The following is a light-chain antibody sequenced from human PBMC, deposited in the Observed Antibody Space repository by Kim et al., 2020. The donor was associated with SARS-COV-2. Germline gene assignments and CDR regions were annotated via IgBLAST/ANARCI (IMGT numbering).Light chain of an antibody. CDR1: QSVSSN. Sequence: EIVMTQSPVTLSVSPGERATLSCRASQSVSSNLAWYQQKPGQAPRLLIYAASTRATGIPARFSGGGSGTEFTLTISSLQSEDFAVYYCQQYNNWPPYTFGQGTKLEIK. V-gene: IGKV3-15*01. CDR2: AAS. CDR3: QQYNNWPPYT. J-gene: IGKJ2*01.